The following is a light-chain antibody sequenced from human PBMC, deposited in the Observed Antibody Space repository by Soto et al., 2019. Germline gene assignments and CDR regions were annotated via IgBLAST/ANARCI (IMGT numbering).Light chain of an antibody. CDR2: GNS. Sequence: QPVLTQPPSVSGAPGQRVTISCTGRSSNIGAGYDVHWYQPPPGTAPKLLIYGNSNRPSGVPDRFSGSKSGTSASLAITGLQAEDEADYYCQSYDSSLSGSVFGGGTQLTVL. CDR3: QSYDSSLSGSV. CDR1: SSNIGAGYD. V-gene: IGLV1-40*01. J-gene: IGLJ2*01.